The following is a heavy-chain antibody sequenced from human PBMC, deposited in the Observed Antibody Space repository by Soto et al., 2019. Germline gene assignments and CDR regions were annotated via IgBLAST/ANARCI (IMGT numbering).Heavy chain of an antibody. V-gene: IGHV3-73*01. J-gene: IGHJ6*02. CDR3: TRKGGGYDYYGMDV. Sequence: EVQLVESGGGLVQPGGSLKLSCAASGFTFSGSAMHWVRQASGKGLEWVGRIRSKANSYATAYAASVKGRFTISRDDSKNTAYLQMNSLKTEDTAVYYCTRKGGGYDYYGMDVWGQGTTVTVSS. CDR2: IRSKANSYAT. CDR1: GFTFSGSA. D-gene: IGHD2-15*01.